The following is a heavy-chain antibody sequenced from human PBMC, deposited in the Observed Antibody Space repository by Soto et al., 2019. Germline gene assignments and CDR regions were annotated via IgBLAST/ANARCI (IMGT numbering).Heavy chain of an antibody. CDR3: AHTRSITYYGGGGDFDY. V-gene: IGHV2-5*02. CDR1: GFSLTNSGVG. D-gene: IGHD3-10*01. Sequence: QITLKESGPTLVKPTQTLTLTCSFSGFSLTNSGVGVGWIRQPPGKALEWLAFIYWDDEKNYRPSLQSRLTATKDTAKAQVVLTMTNMDPGDTATYYCAHTRSITYYGGGGDFDYWGQGTLVIVSS. CDR2: IYWDDEK. J-gene: IGHJ4*02.